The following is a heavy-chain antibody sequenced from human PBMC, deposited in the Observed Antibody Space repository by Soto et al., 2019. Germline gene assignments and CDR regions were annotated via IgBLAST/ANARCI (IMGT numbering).Heavy chain of an antibody. D-gene: IGHD3-10*01. CDR1: GGSISSGGYS. V-gene: IGHV4-30-2*01. J-gene: IGHJ4*02. Sequence: QLQLQESGSGLVKPSQTLSLTCAVSGGSISSGGYSWSWIRQPPGKGLEWIGYIYHSESNYYNPSLKSRVTISVDRSKNQFSLKLSSVTAADTAVYYCARYTMDFPFDYWGQGTLVTVSS. CDR2: IYHSESN. CDR3: ARYTMDFPFDY.